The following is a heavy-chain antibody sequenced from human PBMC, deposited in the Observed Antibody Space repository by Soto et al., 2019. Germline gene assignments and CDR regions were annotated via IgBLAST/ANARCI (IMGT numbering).Heavy chain of an antibody. CDR3: ARAAVKLGATLFDS. J-gene: IGHJ4*03. CDR2: INHSGFT. D-gene: IGHD1-26*01. CDR1: GGSLRGHY. V-gene: IGHV4-34*01. Sequence: SETLSLTCAVSGGSLRGHYWSWIRQSPEKGLEWIGEINHSGFTNYNPTLKSRVTISRDASKNQFSLRLSSMTAADSAVYFCARAAVKLGATLFDSWGHGTLVTVSS.